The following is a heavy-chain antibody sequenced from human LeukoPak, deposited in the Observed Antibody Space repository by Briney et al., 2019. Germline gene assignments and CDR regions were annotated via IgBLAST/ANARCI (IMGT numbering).Heavy chain of an antibody. J-gene: IGHJ6*02. V-gene: IGHV1-2*02. Sequence: ASVKVSCKASGYTFTGYYMHWVRQAPGQGLEWMGWINPNSGGTNYAQKFQGRVTMTRDTSISTAYMELSRLRSDDTAVYYCAREDIAVARYYYYGMDVWRQGTTVTVSS. D-gene: IGHD6-19*01. CDR3: AREDIAVARYYYYGMDV. CDR2: INPNSGGT. CDR1: GYTFTGYY.